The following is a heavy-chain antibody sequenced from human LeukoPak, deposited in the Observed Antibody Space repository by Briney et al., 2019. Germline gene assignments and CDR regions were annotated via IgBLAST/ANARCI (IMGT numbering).Heavy chain of an antibody. CDR3: ARGFLYSSGWFHRAEYFLH. D-gene: IGHD6-19*01. J-gene: IGHJ1*01. CDR2: INHSGST. V-gene: IGHV4-34*01. Sequence: SETLSLTCAVYGGSFSGYYWSWIRQPPGKGLEWIGEINHSGSTNYNPSLKSRVTISVDTSKNQFSLKLSSVTAADTAVYYCARGFLYSSGWFHRAEYFLHWGQGTLVTVSS. CDR1: GGSFSGYY.